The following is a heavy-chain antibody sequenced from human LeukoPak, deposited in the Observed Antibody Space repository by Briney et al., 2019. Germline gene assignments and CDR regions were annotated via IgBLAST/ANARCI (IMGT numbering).Heavy chain of an antibody. Sequence: ASVKVSCKASGDTSSSYAISWVRQAPGQGLEWMGGIIPIFGTTNYAQKFQDRVTITADKSTSTAYMELSSLRSEDTAVYYCARDLGTMVRGPAHWYFDLWGRGTLVTVSS. V-gene: IGHV1-69*06. CDR3: ARDLGTMVRGPAHWYFDL. CDR2: IIPIFGTT. J-gene: IGHJ2*01. D-gene: IGHD3-10*01. CDR1: GDTSSSYA.